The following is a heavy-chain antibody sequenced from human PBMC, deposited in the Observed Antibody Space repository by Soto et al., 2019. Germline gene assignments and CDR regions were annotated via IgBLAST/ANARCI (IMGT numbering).Heavy chain of an antibody. CDR3: ARRKLEMMYVGWFDP. CDR2: IHHSGST. CDR1: GDSISSRNW. V-gene: IGHV4-4*02. J-gene: IGHJ5*02. D-gene: IGHD2-8*01. Sequence: QVQLQESGPGLVKPSETLSLTYAVSGDSISSRNWWSWVRQTPGKGLEYIGEIHHSGSTNYNPSLKSLVTMSVDKSKNQFSLNLNSVTAADTAIYYCARRKLEMMYVGWFDPWGQGTLVTVSS.